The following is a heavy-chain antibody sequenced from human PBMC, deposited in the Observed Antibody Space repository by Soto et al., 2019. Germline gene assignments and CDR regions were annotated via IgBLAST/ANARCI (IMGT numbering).Heavy chain of an antibody. D-gene: IGHD3-16*01. CDR2: IQHTGNT. CDR3: AKDVSSRRWFDP. V-gene: IGHV4-4*07. Sequence: XGTLSLTCAVSGASIRSYHWSFLRQPAGKGLEWIGRIQHTGNTNYNPSLKSRVTMSADTSKNQISLKMTSVTAADTAVYFCAKDVSSRRWFDPWGQGVRVTV. J-gene: IGHJ5*02. CDR1: GASIRSYH.